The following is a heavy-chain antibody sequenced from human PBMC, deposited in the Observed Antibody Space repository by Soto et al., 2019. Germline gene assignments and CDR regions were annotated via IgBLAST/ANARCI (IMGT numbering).Heavy chain of an antibody. Sequence: QVQLVQSGAEVKKPGASVKVSCKASGYTFTSYGISWVRQAPGQGLEWMGWISAYNGNTNYAQKFQGRVTITADESTSTAYMELSSLRSEDTAVYYCARQTTVTTNYYYYGMDVWGQGTTVTVSS. CDR3: ARQTTVTTNYYYYGMDV. CDR2: ISAYNGNT. J-gene: IGHJ6*02. D-gene: IGHD4-17*01. CDR1: GYTFTSYG. V-gene: IGHV1-18*04.